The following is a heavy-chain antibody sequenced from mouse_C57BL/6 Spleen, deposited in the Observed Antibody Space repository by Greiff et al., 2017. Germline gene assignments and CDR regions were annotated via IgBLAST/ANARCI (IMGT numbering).Heavy chain of an antibody. CDR3: ARDYGSSYGYFDV. Sequence: QVQLKQPGTELVKPGASVKLSCKASGYTFTSYWMHWVKQRPGQGLEWIGNINPSDGVTNYNEKFKSKATLSVDKSSSTASMQLSSLTSEDSAVYYCARDYGSSYGYFDVWGTGTTVTVSS. V-gene: IGHV1-53*01. CDR2: INPSDGVT. D-gene: IGHD1-1*01. CDR1: GYTFTSYW. J-gene: IGHJ1*03.